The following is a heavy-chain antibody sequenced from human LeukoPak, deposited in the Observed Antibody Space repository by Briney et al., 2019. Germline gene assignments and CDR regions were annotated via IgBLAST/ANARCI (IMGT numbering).Heavy chain of an antibody. CDR2: ISSSSSYI. J-gene: IGHJ4*02. CDR3: ARDVDTARIFDY. Sequence: GGSLRLSCAASGFTFSSYSMNWVRQAPGKGLEWVSSISSSSSYIYYADSVKGRFTISRDNAKNSLYLQMYSLRAEDTAVYYCARDVDTARIFDYWGQGTLVTVSS. D-gene: IGHD5-18*01. CDR1: GFTFSSYS. V-gene: IGHV3-21*01.